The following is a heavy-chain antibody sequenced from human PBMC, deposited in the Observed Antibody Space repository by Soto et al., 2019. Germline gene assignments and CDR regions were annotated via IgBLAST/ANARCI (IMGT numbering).Heavy chain of an antibody. CDR3: ARHGPERALVLLWFGEASWFDP. Sequence: PSETLSLTCTVSGGSISSSSYYWGWIRQPPGKGLEWIESIYYSGSTYYNPSLKSRVTISVDTSKNQFSLKLSSVTAADTAVYYCARHGPERALVLLWFGEASWFDPWGQGTLVTVSS. CDR1: GGSISSSSYY. V-gene: IGHV4-39*01. J-gene: IGHJ5*02. D-gene: IGHD3-10*01. CDR2: IYYSGST.